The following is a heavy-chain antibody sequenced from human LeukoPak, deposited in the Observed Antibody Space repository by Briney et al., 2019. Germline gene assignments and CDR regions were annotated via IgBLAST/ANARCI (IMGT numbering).Heavy chain of an antibody. CDR3: AWYLLAAAYFDY. CDR2: IIPIFGTA. CDR1: GGTFSSYA. Sequence: SVKVSCKASGGTFSSYAISWVRQAPGQGLEWMGGIIPIFGTANYAQKFQGRVTITADESTSTAYMELSGLRSEDTAVYYCAWYLLAAAYFDYWGQGTLVTVSS. V-gene: IGHV1-69*13. J-gene: IGHJ4*02. D-gene: IGHD6-13*01.